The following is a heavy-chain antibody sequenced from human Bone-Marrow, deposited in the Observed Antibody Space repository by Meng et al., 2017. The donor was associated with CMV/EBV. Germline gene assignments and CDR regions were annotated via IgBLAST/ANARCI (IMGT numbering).Heavy chain of an antibody. CDR1: GYTFTSYD. Sequence: ASVKVSCKASGYTFTSYDINGVRQATGQGLEWMGWMNPNSGNTGYAQKFQGRVTMTRNTSISTDYMELSSLRSEDTAVYYRARGDSHDYSTYANWFEPWGQGTLVTVSS. CDR3: ARGDSHDYSTYANWFEP. D-gene: IGHD4-11*01. CDR2: MNPNSGNT. J-gene: IGHJ5*02. V-gene: IGHV1-8*01.